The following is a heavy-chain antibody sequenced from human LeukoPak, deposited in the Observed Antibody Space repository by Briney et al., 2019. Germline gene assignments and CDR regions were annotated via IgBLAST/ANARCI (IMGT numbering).Heavy chain of an antibody. V-gene: IGHV1-69*06. CDR2: IIPIFGTA. Sequence: SVKVSCKASGGTFSSYAISWVRQAPGQGLEWMGGIIPIFGTANYAQKFQGRVTITADKSTRTAYMELSSLRSEDTAVYYCARVGYYYDSSGYYIGYWGQGTLVTVSS. CDR1: GGTFSSYA. CDR3: ARVGYYYDSSGYYIGY. D-gene: IGHD3-22*01. J-gene: IGHJ4*02.